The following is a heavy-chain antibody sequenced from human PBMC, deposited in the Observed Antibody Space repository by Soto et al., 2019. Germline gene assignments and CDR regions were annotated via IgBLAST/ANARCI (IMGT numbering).Heavy chain of an antibody. D-gene: IGHD3-22*01. CDR1: GGTFSSYA. CDR2: IIPIFDTA. J-gene: IGHJ6*02. V-gene: IGHV1-69*12. Sequence: QVQLVQSGAEVKKPGSSVKVSCKASGGTFSSYAISWVRQAPGQGLEWMGGIIPIFDTADYAQKFQGRVTTTAAESTNTAYMELSSLRSEATAAYYCAGHSSGVPGYYYGMDVWGQGTTVTVSS. CDR3: AGHSSGVPGYYYGMDV.